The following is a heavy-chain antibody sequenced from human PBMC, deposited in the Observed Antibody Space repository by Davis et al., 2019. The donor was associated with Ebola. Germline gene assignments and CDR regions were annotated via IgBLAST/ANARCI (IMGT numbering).Heavy chain of an antibody. CDR2: IKSKTDDGTS. J-gene: IGHJ4*02. CDR1: GFTFSDAW. V-gene: IGHV3-15*01. CDR3: ATYSGSFKLDY. D-gene: IGHD1-26*01. Sequence: GESLKISCAASGFTFSDAWLSWVRQAPGKGLELVGRIKSKTDDGTSDYAAPVKGRFTVSRDDSKDTLYLQMNSLKTEDTAIYYCATYSGSFKLDYWGQGALVTVSS.